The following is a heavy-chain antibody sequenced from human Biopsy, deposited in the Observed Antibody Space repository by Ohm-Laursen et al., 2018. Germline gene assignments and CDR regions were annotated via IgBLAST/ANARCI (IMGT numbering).Heavy chain of an antibody. CDR1: GFSLSARGMC. V-gene: IGHV2-70*11. J-gene: IGHJ6*02. D-gene: IGHD6-13*01. CDR3: ARTPILIVSAGLVYRHRRHLQGMDV. Sequence: PTQTLTLTCSFSGFSLSARGMCVSWIRQAPGKALEWLARVDWDDYKDYSASLQTKLSISKDTSNDQVVLTVNNVDPADTATYCCARTPILIVSAGLVYRHRRHLQGMDVWGQGIAVTVS. CDR2: VDWDDYK.